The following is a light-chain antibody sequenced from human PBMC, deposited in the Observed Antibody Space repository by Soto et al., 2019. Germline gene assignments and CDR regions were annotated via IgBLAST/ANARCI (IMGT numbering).Light chain of an antibody. CDR2: DVT. CDR3: SSHGGSNNPYV. J-gene: IGLJ1*01. Sequence: QSALTQPPSASGSPGQSVAISCTGTSSDIGGYNFVSWYQQHPGKAPKLMIYDVTKRPSGVPVRFSGSKSGNTATLIVSGLQAEDEADYYCSSHGGSNNPYVFGPGTKVTVL. CDR1: SSDIGGYNF. V-gene: IGLV2-8*01.